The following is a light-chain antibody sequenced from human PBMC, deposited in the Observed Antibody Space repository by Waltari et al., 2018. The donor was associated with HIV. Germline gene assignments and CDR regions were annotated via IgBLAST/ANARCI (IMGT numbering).Light chain of an antibody. Sequence: DIQMTQSPRSLSASVGETVTFTCRSSQKVRTYVNWYQQTLGRPPRLLIFSASSLQSGVSSRFSDRGSGTDFTLTIKNLQPEDFATYYCEQNYDFTRTFGQGTTVG. CDR2: SAS. V-gene: IGKV1-39*01. J-gene: IGKJ1*01. CDR1: QKVRTY. CDR3: EQNYDFTRT.